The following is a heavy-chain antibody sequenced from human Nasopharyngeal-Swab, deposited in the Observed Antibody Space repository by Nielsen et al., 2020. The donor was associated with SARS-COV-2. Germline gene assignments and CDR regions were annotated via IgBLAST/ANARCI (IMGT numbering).Heavy chain of an antibody. CDR1: GGAISSYY. CDR2: FYYSGIT. V-gene: IGHV4-59*12. CDR3: AREVVGGLVDS. J-gene: IGHJ4*02. Sequence: SETLSLTCTVSGGAISSYYLRWIRHYPGKGLEWIGYFYYSGITNYNPSLKSRVTILIDTSKNQFSLKLNSVTAADTAVYYCAREVVGGLVDSWGQGTLVTVSS. D-gene: IGHD1-26*01.